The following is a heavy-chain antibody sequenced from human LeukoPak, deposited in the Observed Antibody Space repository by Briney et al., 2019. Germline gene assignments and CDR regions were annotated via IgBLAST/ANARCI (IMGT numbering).Heavy chain of an antibody. D-gene: IGHD1-26*01. J-gene: IGHJ3*02. V-gene: IGHV4-59*08. CDR3: ARHGEHDAFDI. CDR2: IYYSGST. Sequence: ELIVYIYYSGSTNYNPSLKSRVTISVDTSKNQFSLKLSSVTAADTAVYYCARHGEHDAFDIWGQGTMVTVSS.